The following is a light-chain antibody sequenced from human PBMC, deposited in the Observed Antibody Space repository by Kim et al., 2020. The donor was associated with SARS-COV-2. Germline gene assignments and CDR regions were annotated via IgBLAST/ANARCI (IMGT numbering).Light chain of an antibody. CDR3: SSYTASTNWV. CDR1: NSDIGGHNS. V-gene: IGLV2-14*03. CDR2: DVT. J-gene: IGLJ3*02. Sequence: GQPITITCTATNSDIGGHNSSAWYQQYPGTAPKLLIYDVTRRASGISNRFSGSKSGNTASLTITGLQTEDEADYYCSSYTASTNWVYGGGTQLTVL.